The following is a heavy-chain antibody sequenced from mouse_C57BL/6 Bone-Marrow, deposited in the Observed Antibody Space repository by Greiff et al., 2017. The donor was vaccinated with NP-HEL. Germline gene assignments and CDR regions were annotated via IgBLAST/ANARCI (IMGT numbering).Heavy chain of an antibody. CDR1: GYTFTDYE. V-gene: IGHV1-15*01. CDR2: IDPETGGT. J-gene: IGHJ3*01. D-gene: IGHD2-3*01. Sequence: QVQLQQPGAELVRPGASVTLSCKASGYTFTDYEMHWVKQTPVHGLEWIGAIDPETGGTAYNQKFKGKAILTADKSSSTAYMELRSLTSEDSAVYYCTRSGDGYSAWFAYWGQGTLVTVSA. CDR3: TRSGDGYSAWFAY.